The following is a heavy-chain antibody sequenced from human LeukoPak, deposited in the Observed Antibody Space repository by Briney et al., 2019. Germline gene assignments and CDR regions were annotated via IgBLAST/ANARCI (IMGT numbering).Heavy chain of an antibody. V-gene: IGHV4-4*07. CDR3: ARVRPNWNDGTFDY. CDR2: IYPSGST. CDR1: GATITNYY. J-gene: IGHJ4*02. D-gene: IGHD1-1*01. Sequence: PSETLSLTCTVSGATITNYYLSWLRQAAGKGLEWIGRIYPSGSTHSNPTLKSRGTISLDKTKNQFSLGLRSVTAADTAVYYCARVRPNWNDGTFDYWGQGTLVTVSS.